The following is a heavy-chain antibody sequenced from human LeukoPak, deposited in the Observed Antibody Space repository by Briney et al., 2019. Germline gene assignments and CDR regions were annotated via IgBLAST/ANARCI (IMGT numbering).Heavy chain of an antibody. J-gene: IGHJ5*02. V-gene: IGHV4-59*08. D-gene: IGHD2-15*01. CDR3: ARPQYCSGGSCNWFDP. CDR1: GGSISSYY. Sequence: SETLSLTCTVSGGSISSYYWSWIRQPPGKGLEWIGYIYYSGSTNYNPSLKSQVTISVDTSKNQFSLKLSSVTAADTAVYYCARPQYCSGGSCNWFDPWGQGTLVTVSS. CDR2: IYYSGST.